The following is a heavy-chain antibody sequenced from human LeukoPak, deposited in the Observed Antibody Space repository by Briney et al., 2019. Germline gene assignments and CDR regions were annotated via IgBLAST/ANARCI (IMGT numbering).Heavy chain of an antibody. CDR3: ARGGYDHN. CDR2: ISYDGCSK. D-gene: IGHD1-14*01. Sequence: GGSQRLLCAAWGLTFRSYAMQGARGARAKGLEGGAVISYDGCSKYCADSVKGRLAISRDNSKNTLYLQMHSLRAEDTAVYYCARGGYDHNWGQGTLVTVSS. CDR1: GLTFRSYA. V-gene: IGHV3-30*09. J-gene: IGHJ4*02.